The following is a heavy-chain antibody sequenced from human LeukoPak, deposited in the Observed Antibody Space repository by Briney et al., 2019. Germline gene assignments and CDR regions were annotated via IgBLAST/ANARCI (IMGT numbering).Heavy chain of an antibody. CDR2: ITGSNGRT. CDR1: GFTFNRCW. J-gene: IGHJ4*02. D-gene: IGHD7-27*01. V-gene: IGHV3-23*01. Sequence: GGSLRLSCVVSGFTFNRCWMNWVRQAPGKGLGWVSAITGSNGRTYYADSVKGRFTISRDKSKNTLYLQMNSLRAEDTAVYYCARSLGSNPFDYWGQGTLVAVSS. CDR3: ARSLGSNPFDY.